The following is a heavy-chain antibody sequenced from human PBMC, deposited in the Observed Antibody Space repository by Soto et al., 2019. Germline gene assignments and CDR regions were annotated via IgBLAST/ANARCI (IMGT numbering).Heavy chain of an antibody. V-gene: IGHV1-46*01. CDR2: INPSGGST. CDR1: GYTFTSYY. J-gene: IGHJ4*02. CDR3: ARASSGYYSYFDY. D-gene: IGHD3-22*01. Sequence: QVQLVQSGAEVKKPGASVKVSCKASGYTFTSYYMHWVRQAPGQGLEWMGIINPSGGSTSYAQKFQGRVTMTRDTSTSTVYMDLSSLSSEDTAVYYCARASSGYYSYFDYWGQGTLVTVYS.